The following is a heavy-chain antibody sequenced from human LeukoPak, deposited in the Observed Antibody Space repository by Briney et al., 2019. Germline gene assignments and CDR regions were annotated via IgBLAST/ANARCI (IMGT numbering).Heavy chain of an antibody. CDR2: ISFDGSNE. CDR3: ARGYSSSWIPYFDS. Sequence: PGGSLRLSCAASGFSFSSYDMHWVRQAPGKGLEWVAIISFDGSNEYYADSVKGRFTTSRDNSKNTLFLQMGSLRAEDTAFYYCARGYSSSWIPYFDSWGQGTLVTVSS. V-gene: IGHV3-30*03. J-gene: IGHJ4*02. CDR1: GFSFSSYD. D-gene: IGHD6-13*01.